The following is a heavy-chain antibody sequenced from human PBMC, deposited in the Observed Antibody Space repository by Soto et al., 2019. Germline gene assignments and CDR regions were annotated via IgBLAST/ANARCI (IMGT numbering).Heavy chain of an antibody. CDR1: GFAFITYR. D-gene: IGHD4-17*01. J-gene: IGHJ6*02. V-gene: IGHV3-21*01. Sequence: GGSLRLSCAASGFAFITYRMNLFRHAPVNGLEWVSYIGRNSSSIDYADSVKGRFTISRDDAKNSLYLQMNSLRAEDTAVYYCATTTMTTDYYGMDVWGQGTTVTVSS. CDR2: IGRNSSSI. CDR3: ATTTMTTDYYGMDV.